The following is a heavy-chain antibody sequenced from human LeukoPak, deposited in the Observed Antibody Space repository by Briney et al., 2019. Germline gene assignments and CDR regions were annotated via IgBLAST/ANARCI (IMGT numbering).Heavy chain of an antibody. CDR1: GFTFSSYG. CDR2: ITSGSSYI. D-gene: IGHD3-22*01. Sequence: GGSLRLSCAASGFTFSSYGMSWVRQAPGKGLEWVSSITSGSSYIYYADSVKGRFTISGDNAKNSLYLQMDSLRAEDTAVYYCARIAVGYYYDSSGYYFDYWGQGTLVTVSS. V-gene: IGHV3-21*01. CDR3: ARIAVGYYYDSSGYYFDY. J-gene: IGHJ4*02.